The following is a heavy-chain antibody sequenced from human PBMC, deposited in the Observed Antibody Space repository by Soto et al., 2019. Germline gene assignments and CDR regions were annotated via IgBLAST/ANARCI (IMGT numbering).Heavy chain of an antibody. J-gene: IGHJ3*02. Sequence: PGGSLRLSCAASGFTFSVYEMNWVRQAPGKGVEWVSFISRGGSPIYYADSVKGRFTVSRDDAKSSLYLQMNSLRVEDTAVYFCVRYCYSFDSSGNAYDNFYIWGQGTLVTVSS. CDR2: ISRGGSPI. CDR3: VRYCYSFDSSGNAYDNFYI. V-gene: IGHV3-48*03. CDR1: GFTFSVYE. D-gene: IGHD2-21*01.